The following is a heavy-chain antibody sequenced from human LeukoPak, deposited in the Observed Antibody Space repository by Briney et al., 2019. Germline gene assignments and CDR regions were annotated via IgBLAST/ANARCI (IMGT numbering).Heavy chain of an antibody. CDR1: GGSISSYY. Sequence: SETLSLTCTVSGGSISSYYWSWIRQPAGKGLEWIGRIYTSGSTNYNPSLKSRVTISVDTSKNQFSLKLSSVTAADTAVYYCARLTYGSGSYYRGTNWFDPWGQGTLVTVSS. CDR2: IYTSGST. D-gene: IGHD3-10*01. CDR3: ARLTYGSGSYYRGTNWFDP. V-gene: IGHV4-4*07. J-gene: IGHJ5*02.